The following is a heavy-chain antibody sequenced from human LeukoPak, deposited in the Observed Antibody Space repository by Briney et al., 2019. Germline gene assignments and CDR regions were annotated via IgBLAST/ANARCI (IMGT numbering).Heavy chain of an antibody. J-gene: IGHJ4*02. Sequence: KSGGSLRLSCAASGFTFSSYSMSWVRQAPGKGLEWVSSISSSSSYIYYADSVKGRFTISRDNAKNSLYLQMNSLRAEDTAVYYCARDHPLRKALFDYWGQGTLVTVSS. CDR1: GFTFSSYS. CDR2: ISSSSSYI. CDR3: ARDHPLRKALFDY. V-gene: IGHV3-21*01.